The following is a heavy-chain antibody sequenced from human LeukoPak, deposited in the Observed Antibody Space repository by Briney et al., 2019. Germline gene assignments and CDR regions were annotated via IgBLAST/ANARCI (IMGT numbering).Heavy chain of an antibody. CDR1: GGSISSYY. CDR3: ARDRVKGTKDWFDP. D-gene: IGHD1-7*01. J-gene: IGHJ5*02. Sequence: SETLSLTCTVSGGSISSYYWSWIRQPAGKGLEWIGRIYTSGSTNYNPSLKSRVTMSVDTSKNQFSLKLSSVTAADTAVYYCARDRVKGTKDWFDPWGQGTLVTVSS. V-gene: IGHV4-4*07. CDR2: IYTSGST.